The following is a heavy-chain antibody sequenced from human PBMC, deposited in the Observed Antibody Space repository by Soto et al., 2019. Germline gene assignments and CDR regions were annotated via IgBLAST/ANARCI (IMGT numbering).Heavy chain of an antibody. D-gene: IGHD2-21*01. CDR3: SADRPDIGVGWCV. J-gene: IGHJ6*02. Sequence: SVKVSCKASGSGFINSGIQWVRQAHGQRLEWIGWIVVASGQTNYAQNFRGRVAITRDTSTATAYIELTGLTSEDTAVYFCSADRPDIGVGWCVWG. V-gene: IGHV1-58*02. CDR2: IVVASGQT. CDR1: GSGFINSG.